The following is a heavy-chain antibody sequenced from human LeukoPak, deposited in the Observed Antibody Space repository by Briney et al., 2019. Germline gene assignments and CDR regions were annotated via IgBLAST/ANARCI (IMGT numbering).Heavy chain of an antibody. J-gene: IGHJ3*02. CDR3: ARQYQQLGGDAFDI. V-gene: IGHV1-18*01. CDR2: ISAYNGNT. Sequence: ASVKVSCKASGYTFTSYGISWVRQAPGQGLEWMGWISAYNGNTNYAQKLQGRVTMTTDTSTSTAYMELSRLRSDDTAVYYCARQYQQLGGDAFDIWGQGTMVTVSS. CDR1: GYTFTSYG. D-gene: IGHD2-2*01.